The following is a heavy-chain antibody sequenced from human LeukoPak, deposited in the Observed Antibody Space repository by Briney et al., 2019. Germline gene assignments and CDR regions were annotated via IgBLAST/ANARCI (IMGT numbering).Heavy chain of an antibody. Sequence: GGSLRLSCGASGFTFSNYGMLWVRQAPGKGLEWVAFIRYDGNNKLYADSMKGRFTISRDNSKNTLYLQMDSLGAEDTAVYFCAKDDRIFWKAFDIWGQGTMVTVSS. D-gene: IGHD1-1*01. CDR3: AKDDRIFWKAFDI. J-gene: IGHJ3*02. V-gene: IGHV3-30*02. CDR2: IRYDGNNK. CDR1: GFTFSNYG.